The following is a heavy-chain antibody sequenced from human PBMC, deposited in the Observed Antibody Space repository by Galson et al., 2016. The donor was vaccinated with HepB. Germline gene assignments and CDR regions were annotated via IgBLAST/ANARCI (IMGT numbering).Heavy chain of an antibody. Sequence: SLRLSCAASGFTFTRYTMNWVRQSPGKGLEWVSSISGGSSYKYYADSVKGRFTISRDNSKNSLYLQMNSLRAEDTAIYFRARTPGYSGTWYDAFDIWGQGTLVTVSS. CDR1: GFTFTRYT. J-gene: IGHJ4*02. V-gene: IGHV3-21*01. CDR3: ARTPGYSGTWYDAFDI. D-gene: IGHD6-13*01. CDR2: ISGGSSYK.